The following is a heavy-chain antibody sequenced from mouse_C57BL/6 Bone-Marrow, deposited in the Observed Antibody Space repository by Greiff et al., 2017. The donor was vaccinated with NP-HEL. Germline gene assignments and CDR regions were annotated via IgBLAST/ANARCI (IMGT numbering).Heavy chain of an antibody. CDR1: GYTFTSYW. CDR3: ARSRFRYYGSSWGFAY. Sequence: QVQLQQPGTELVKPGASVKLSCKASGYTFTSYWMHWVKQRPGQSLEWIGNINPSNGGTNYNEKFKSKATLTVDKSSSTAYMQLSSLTSEDSAVYYCARSRFRYYGSSWGFAYWGQGTLVTVSA. CDR2: INPSNGGT. D-gene: IGHD1-1*01. J-gene: IGHJ3*01. V-gene: IGHV1-53*01.